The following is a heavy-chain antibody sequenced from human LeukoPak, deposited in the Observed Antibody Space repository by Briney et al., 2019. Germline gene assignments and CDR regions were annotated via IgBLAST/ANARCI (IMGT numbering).Heavy chain of an antibody. J-gene: IGHJ4*02. Sequence: SETLSLTCTVSGVSVSTYYWSWIRQSPGRGLEWIGYIFSDGTTNYNPSLKSRVTISIDTSKNQFSLKLSSVTAADTAVYYCARHNTESDYWGQGTLVTVSS. V-gene: IGHV4-59*08. CDR2: IFSDGTT. CDR1: GVSVSTYY. CDR3: ARHNTESDY.